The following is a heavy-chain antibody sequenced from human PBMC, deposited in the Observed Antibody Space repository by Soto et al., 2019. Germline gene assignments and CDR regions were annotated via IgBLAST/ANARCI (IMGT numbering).Heavy chain of an antibody. J-gene: IGHJ4*02. CDR1: GFSFTTYW. D-gene: IGHD3-22*01. Sequence: GESLKISCKGSGFSFTTYWIAWVRQMPGRGLEWMGIIYPGDSKTTYSPSFQGHVTISADKSISTAYLQWSSLKASDTAMYYCARRPFSSSGYYSNFDYWGQGTLVTVSS. CDR3: ARRPFSSSGYYSNFDY. CDR2: IYPGDSKT. V-gene: IGHV5-51*01.